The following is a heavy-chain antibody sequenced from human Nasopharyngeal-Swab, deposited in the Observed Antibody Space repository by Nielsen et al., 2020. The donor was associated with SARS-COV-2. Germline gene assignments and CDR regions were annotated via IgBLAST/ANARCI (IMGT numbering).Heavy chain of an antibody. CDR3: ARDGGYCSSTSCYGGFDY. CDR1: GFTFDDYG. J-gene: IGHJ4*02. D-gene: IGHD2-2*01. CDR2: INWNGDST. V-gene: IGHV3-20*04. Sequence: GGSLRLSCAASGFTFDDYGMSWVRQAPGKGLEWVSGINWNGDSTGYADSVKGRFTISRDNAKNSLYLQMNSLRAEDTALYYCARDGGYCSSTSCYGGFDYWGQGTLVTVSS.